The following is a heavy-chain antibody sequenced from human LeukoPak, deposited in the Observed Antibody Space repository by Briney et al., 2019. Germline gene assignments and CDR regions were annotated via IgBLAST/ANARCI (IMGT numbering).Heavy chain of an antibody. CDR2: IKQDGSEK. Sequence: PGESLRLSCAASGFTFGAYYMTWVRQAPGKGLEWVANIKQDGSEKYYVDSVKGRFTISRDNANNSLYLQMNSLRAEDTAVYYWARMSGIAVAAIWISYFDYWGQGTLVTVSS. J-gene: IGHJ4*02. D-gene: IGHD6-19*01. V-gene: IGHV3-7*03. CDR1: GFTFGAYY. CDR3: ARMSGIAVAAIWISYFDY.